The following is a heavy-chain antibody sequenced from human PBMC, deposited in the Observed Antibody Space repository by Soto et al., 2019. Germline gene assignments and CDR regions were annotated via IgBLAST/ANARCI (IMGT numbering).Heavy chain of an antibody. D-gene: IGHD3-10*01. CDR2: IWFDGSKK. CDR1: GFSFGSCG. V-gene: IGHV3-33*01. Sequence: QVQLVESGGGVVQAGRSLRLSCEASGFSFGSCGMHWVRQAPGRGLEWVAVIWFDGSKKYYADSVKGRFTISRDNSKSMLSLEMFYVRPEDTATYYCARVRPAGSYYYYGMDVWGQATTVTVSS. CDR3: ARVRPAGSYYYYGMDV. J-gene: IGHJ6*02.